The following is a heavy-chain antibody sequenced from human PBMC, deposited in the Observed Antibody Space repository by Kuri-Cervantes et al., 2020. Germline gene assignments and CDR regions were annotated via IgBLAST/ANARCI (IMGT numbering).Heavy chain of an antibody. CDR1: GFTVSSNY. V-gene: IGHV3-21*01. CDR2: ISSSSSYI. J-gene: IGHJ4*02. CDR3: ARDRDYGSGSYTY. Sequence: GGSLRLSCAASGFTVSSNYMSWVRQAPGKGLEWVSPISSSSSYIYYADSVKGRFTISRDNAKNSLYLQMNSLRAEDTAVYYCARDRDYGSGSYTYWGQGTLVTVSS. D-gene: IGHD3-10*01.